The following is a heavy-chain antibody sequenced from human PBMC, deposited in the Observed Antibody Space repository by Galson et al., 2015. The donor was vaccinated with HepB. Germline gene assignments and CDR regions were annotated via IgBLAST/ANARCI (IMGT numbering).Heavy chain of an antibody. CDR1: GFTFSDNA. V-gene: IGHV3-48*01. CDR2: INSGSSTI. CDR3: AKRDDSSGYYSVPDY. J-gene: IGHJ4*02. D-gene: IGHD3-22*01. Sequence: SLRLSCAASGFTFSDNAMNWVRQAPGKGLEWVSYINSGSSTIYYVDSVKGRFTISRDNAKNSLYLQMDSLRVEDTAVYYCAKRDDSSGYYSVPDYWGQGTLVTVSS.